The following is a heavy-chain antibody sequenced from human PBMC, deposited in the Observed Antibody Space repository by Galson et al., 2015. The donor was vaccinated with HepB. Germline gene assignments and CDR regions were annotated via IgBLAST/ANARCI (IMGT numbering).Heavy chain of an antibody. V-gene: IGHV4-38-2*02. CDR2: IYHSGST. CDR3: ARVGAAAGTFDY. Sequence: ETLSLTCTVSGYSISSGYYWGWIRQPPGKGLEWIGSIYHSGSTYYNPSLKSRVTISVDTSKNQFSLKLSSVTAADTAVYYCARVGAAAGTFDYWGQGTLVTVSS. J-gene: IGHJ4*02. CDR1: GYSISSGYY. D-gene: IGHD6-13*01.